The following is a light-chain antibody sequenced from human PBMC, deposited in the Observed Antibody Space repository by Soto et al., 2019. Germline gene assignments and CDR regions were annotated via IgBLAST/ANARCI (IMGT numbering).Light chain of an antibody. CDR2: DGS. V-gene: IGKV1-5*01. CDR3: QQYYSYST. J-gene: IGKJ1*01. Sequence: DIQMTQSPSTLSTSVGARVTITCRASQSVSYWLAWYQQKPGKAPNLLIYDGSTLASGVPPRFSGGGFGTEFTLNISSLQPDDSATYYCQQYYSYSTFGQGTKVDIK. CDR1: QSVSYW.